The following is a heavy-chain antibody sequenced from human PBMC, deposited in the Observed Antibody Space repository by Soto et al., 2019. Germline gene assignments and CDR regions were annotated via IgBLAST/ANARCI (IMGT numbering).Heavy chain of an antibody. Sequence: QVQLVQSGAEVKKPGSSVKVSCKASGGTFSSYAISWVRQAPGQGLEWMGGIILIFGTANYAQKFQGRVTITADDSTRTDYQELSSLGSEDTAVYYCARDRYYGSGGIPYFDSWGQGTLVTVSS. V-gene: IGHV1-69*01. CDR1: GGTFSSYA. J-gene: IGHJ4*02. CDR3: ARDRYYGSGGIPYFDS. D-gene: IGHD3-10*01. CDR2: IILIFGTA.